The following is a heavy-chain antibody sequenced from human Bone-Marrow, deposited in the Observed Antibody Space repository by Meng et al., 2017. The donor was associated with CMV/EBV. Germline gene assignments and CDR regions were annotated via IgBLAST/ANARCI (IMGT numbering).Heavy chain of an antibody. CDR3: AKDMCRVVVPAAIDY. CDR1: GFTFDYYA. CDR2: ISWNSGSI. D-gene: IGHD2-2*01. Sequence: SLKISCAASGFTFDYYAMHWVRQAPGKGLEGVSGISWNSGSIGYADSVKGRFTISRDNAKNSLYLQMNSLRAEDMALYYCAKDMCRVVVPAAIDYWDQGTLVTVSS. J-gene: IGHJ4*02. V-gene: IGHV3-9*03.